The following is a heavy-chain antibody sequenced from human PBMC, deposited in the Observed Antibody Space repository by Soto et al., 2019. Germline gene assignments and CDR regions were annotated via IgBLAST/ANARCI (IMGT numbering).Heavy chain of an antibody. Sequence: GGSLRLSXAASGFTFSSYGMHWVRQAPGKGLEWVAVISYDGSNKYYADSVKGRFTISRDNSKNTLYLQMNSLRAEDTAVYYCAKDKEVGWGQGTLVTVSS. CDR3: AKDKEVG. CDR1: GFTFSSYG. J-gene: IGHJ4*02. V-gene: IGHV3-30*18. CDR2: ISYDGSNK.